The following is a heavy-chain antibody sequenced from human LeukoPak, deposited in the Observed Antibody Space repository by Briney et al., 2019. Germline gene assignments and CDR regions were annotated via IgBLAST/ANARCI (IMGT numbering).Heavy chain of an antibody. Sequence: GGSLRLSCAASGFTFSSYAMHWVRQAPGKGLEWEAVISYDGSNKYYADSVKGRFTISRDNSKNTLYLQMNSLRAEDTAVYYCASYLDTAEDDYWGQGTLVTVSS. CDR2: ISYDGSNK. J-gene: IGHJ4*02. D-gene: IGHD5-18*01. V-gene: IGHV3-30-3*01. CDR3: ASYLDTAEDDY. CDR1: GFTFSSYA.